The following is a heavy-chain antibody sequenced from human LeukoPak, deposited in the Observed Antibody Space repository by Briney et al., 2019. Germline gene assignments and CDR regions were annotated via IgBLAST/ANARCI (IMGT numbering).Heavy chain of an antibody. CDR1: GFTFSSYA. Sequence: PGGSLRLSCAASGFTFSSYAMSWVRQGQGKGLEWVSAISGSGGRTYYADSVKGRFTIYRDNSKNTLYLQMNSLRAEDPAVYYCAKLNIVVVPAASLDYWGQGTLVTVSS. V-gene: IGHV3-23*01. J-gene: IGHJ4*02. CDR3: AKLNIVVVPAASLDY. CDR2: ISGSGGRT. D-gene: IGHD2-2*01.